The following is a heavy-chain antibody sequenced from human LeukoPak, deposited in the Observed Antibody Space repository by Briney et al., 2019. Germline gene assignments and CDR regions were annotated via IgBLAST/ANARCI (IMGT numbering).Heavy chain of an antibody. J-gene: IGHJ4*02. CDR1: GFSFSTYW. V-gene: IGHV3-7*01. CDR2: IKQDGSEK. Sequence: GGSLRLSCAASGFSFSTYWMSWVRQAPGKGLEWVANIKQDGSEKYYVDSAKGRFTVSRDNAKNSLYLQMNSLRAEDTAVYYCATDLGSSRPNFWGQGILVTVSS. D-gene: IGHD6-13*01. CDR3: ATDLGSSRPNF.